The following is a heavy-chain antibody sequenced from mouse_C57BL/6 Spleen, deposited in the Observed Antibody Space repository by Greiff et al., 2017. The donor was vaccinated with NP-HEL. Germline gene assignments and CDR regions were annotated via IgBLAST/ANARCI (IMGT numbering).Heavy chain of an antibody. J-gene: IGHJ2*01. CDR1: GYTFTSYW. D-gene: IGHD2-1*01. V-gene: IGHV1-64*01. Sequence: VKLQQPGAELVKPGASVKLSCKASGYTFTSYWMHWVKQRPGQGLEWIGMIHPNSGSTNYNEKFKSKATLTVDKSSSTAYMQLSSLTSEDSAVYYCARRGGNYPYYFDYWGQGTTLTVSS. CDR2: IHPNSGST. CDR3: ARRGGNYPYYFDY.